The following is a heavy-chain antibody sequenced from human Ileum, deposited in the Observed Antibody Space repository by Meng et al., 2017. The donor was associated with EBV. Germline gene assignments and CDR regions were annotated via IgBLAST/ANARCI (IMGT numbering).Heavy chain of an antibody. CDR1: GYTFTGYY. J-gene: IGHJ4*02. D-gene: IGHD3-10*01. Sequence: QVQLGQSGAEVKNPWASVKVSCKASGYTFTGYYIHWVRQAPGQGLEWMGRINGNSGGTDYARKFRGRVTMTRDTSISTAYMELSGLRSDDTAIYYCARDQYYASGTKDYWGQGTLVTVSS. CDR3: ARDQYYASGTKDY. CDR2: INGNSGGT. V-gene: IGHV1-2*06.